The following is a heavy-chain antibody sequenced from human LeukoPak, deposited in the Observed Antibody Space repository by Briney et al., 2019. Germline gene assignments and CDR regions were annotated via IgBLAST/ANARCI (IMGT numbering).Heavy chain of an antibody. CDR2: INPNSGGT. J-gene: IGHJ4*02. D-gene: IGHD6-13*01. Sequence: ASVKVSCKASGATFSSYAISWVRQAPGQGLEWMGWINPNSGGTNYAQKYQGRVTMTRDTYISTAYMELRRLTSDDTARYYCARDRGGYSTTWYPEDYWGQGTLVTVSS. V-gene: IGHV1-2*02. CDR3: ARDRGGYSTTWYPEDY. CDR1: GATFSSYA.